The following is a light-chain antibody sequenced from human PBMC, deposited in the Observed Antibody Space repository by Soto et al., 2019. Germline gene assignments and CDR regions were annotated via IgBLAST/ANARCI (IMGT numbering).Light chain of an antibody. CDR2: GNS. Sequence: QSALTQPRSVSGSPGQSVTISCTGTSSDVGAYTYVSWFQQHPGKAPKLLIYGNSNRPSGVPDRFSGSKSGTSASLAITGLQAEDEADYYCQSYDSSLSGYVFGTGTKVTVL. CDR1: SSDVGAYTY. J-gene: IGLJ1*01. CDR3: QSYDSSLSGYV. V-gene: IGLV2-11*01.